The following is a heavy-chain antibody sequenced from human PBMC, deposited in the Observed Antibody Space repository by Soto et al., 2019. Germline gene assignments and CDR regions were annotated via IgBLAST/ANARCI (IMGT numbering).Heavy chain of an antibody. CDR2: ISAYNGNT. D-gene: IGHD3-22*01. V-gene: IGHV1-18*01. Sequence: QVQLVQSGAEVKKPGASVKVSCKASGYTFTNYGFSCVRQAPGQGLEWMGWISAYNGNTNYAPKLQGRVTLTTDTDTSTAYMELRSLRSNDTAVYYCARDRQYYYDSSAYPGFDSWGQGTLVTVAS. J-gene: IGHJ4*02. CDR3: ARDRQYYYDSSAYPGFDS. CDR1: GYTFTNYG.